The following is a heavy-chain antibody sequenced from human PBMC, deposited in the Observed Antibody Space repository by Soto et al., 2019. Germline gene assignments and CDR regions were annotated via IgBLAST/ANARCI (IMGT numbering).Heavy chain of an antibody. CDR1: GGTFSSYA. J-gene: IGHJ5*02. CDR2: IIPIFGTA. Sequence: QVQLVQSGAEVKKPGSSVKVSCKASGGTFSSYAISWVRQAPGQGLEWMGGIIPIFGTANYAQKFQGRVTSTADKSTSTAYMELSSLRPEPTAVYYCARVPGHVVVPAAIPNLGWFDPWGQGTLVTVSS. CDR3: ARVPGHVVVPAAIPNLGWFDP. D-gene: IGHD2-2*02. V-gene: IGHV1-69*06.